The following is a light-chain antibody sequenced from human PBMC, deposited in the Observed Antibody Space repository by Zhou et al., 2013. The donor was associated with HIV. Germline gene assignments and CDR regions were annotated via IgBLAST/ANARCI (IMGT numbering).Light chain of an antibody. Sequence: EIVLTQSPGTLSLSPGERATLSCRASQSVRNFLAWYQQKPGQAPRLLIYDASKRARGIPDRFSGSGSGTDFSLIISRLEPDDFAVYYCQQYGSSPGTFGQGTKVEIK. CDR3: QQYGSSPGT. J-gene: IGKJ1*01. V-gene: IGKV3-20*01. CDR1: QSVRNF. CDR2: DAS.